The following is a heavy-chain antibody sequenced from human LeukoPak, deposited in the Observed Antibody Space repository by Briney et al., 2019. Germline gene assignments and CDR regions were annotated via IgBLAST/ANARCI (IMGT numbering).Heavy chain of an antibody. CDR2: INPNSGGT. CDR1: GYTFTGYY. D-gene: IGHD6-6*01. V-gene: IGHV1-2*02. J-gene: IGHJ5*02. Sequence: ASVKVSCKASGYTFTGYYMHWVRQAPGQGLEWMGWINPNSGGTNYAQKFQGRVTMTRDTSISTAYMELSRLRSDDTAVYYCARDTHRIAARPVYNWFDPGAREPWSPSPQ. CDR3: ARDTHRIAARPVYNWFDP.